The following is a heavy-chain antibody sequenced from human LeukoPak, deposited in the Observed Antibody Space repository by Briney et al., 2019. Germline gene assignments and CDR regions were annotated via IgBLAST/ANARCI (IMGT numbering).Heavy chain of an antibody. CDR2: IYSGGNT. CDR3: ARGIGSQLRSGWFDP. J-gene: IGHJ5*02. D-gene: IGHD3-3*01. V-gene: IGHV3-66*01. CDR1: GFTFSDYY. Sequence: PGGSLRLSCAASGFTFSDYYMSWVRQAPGKGLEWVSVIYSGGNTYYADSVEGRFTMSRDNSKNTLYLQMNSLRAEDTAVYYCARGIGSQLRSGWFDPWGQGTLVTVSS.